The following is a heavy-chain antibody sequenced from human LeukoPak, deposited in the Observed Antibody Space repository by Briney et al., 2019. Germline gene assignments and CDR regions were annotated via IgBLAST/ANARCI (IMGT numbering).Heavy chain of an antibody. CDR2: IIPIFHTA. CDR3: ARDHDSNVYYAQFAY. V-gene: IGHV1-69*13. Sequence: SEKVSCKASGGDFSTYTINWVRQAPGQGLEWMGGIIPIFHTANYAHKFQGRVTITADESARTAYMELSSLGSDDTAVYYCARDHDSNVYYAQFAYWGQGTLVTVSS. D-gene: IGHD3-22*01. CDR1: GGDFSTYT. J-gene: IGHJ4*02.